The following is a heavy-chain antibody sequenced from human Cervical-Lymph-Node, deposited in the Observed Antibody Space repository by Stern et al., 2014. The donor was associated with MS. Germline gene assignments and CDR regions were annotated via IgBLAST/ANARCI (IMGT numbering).Heavy chain of an antibody. J-gene: IGHJ5*02. CDR2: LFPVFGTP. V-gene: IGHV1-69*01. D-gene: IGHD6-13*01. Sequence: QMQMVRSGAEVTKPGSSAKVSCKASGGTFSKFPSSWVRQAPGQGLEWMGGLFPVFGTPTYAQEFRGRVTITADVSTSTVYMELSSLRSDDTAVYYCALSSETSDRWYSLGYDLWGQGTLVTVSS. CDR1: GGTFSKFP. CDR3: ALSSETSDRWYSLGYDL.